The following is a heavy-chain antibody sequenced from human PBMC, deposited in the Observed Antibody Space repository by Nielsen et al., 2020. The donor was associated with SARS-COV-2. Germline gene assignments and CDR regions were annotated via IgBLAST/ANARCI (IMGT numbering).Heavy chain of an antibody. J-gene: IGHJ5*02. CDR2: AYYTGIT. CDR1: GGSMTSYY. CDR3: ARRSDWFDP. Sequence: SETLSLPCSVSGGSMTSYYWTWIRQPPGKGLEWIGCAYYTGITNYNPSLRSRVTISIDTSKRQVSLKMTSVTAADTAVYYCARRSDWFDPWGQGTLVTVSS. V-gene: IGHV4-59*01.